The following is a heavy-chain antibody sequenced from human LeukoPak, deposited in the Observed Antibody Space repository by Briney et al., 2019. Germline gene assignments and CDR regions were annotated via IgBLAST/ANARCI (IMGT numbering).Heavy chain of an antibody. CDR3: ARVRYFDWLKDYYYGMDV. D-gene: IGHD3-9*01. Sequence: SETLSLTCTVSGGSISSYYWSWIRQPAGKGLEWIGSIYHSGSTYYNPSLKSRVTISVDTSKNQFSLKLSSVTAADTAVYYCARVRYFDWLKDYYYGMDVWGQGTTVTVSS. CDR2: IYHSGST. J-gene: IGHJ6*02. CDR1: GGSISSYY. V-gene: IGHV4-4*07.